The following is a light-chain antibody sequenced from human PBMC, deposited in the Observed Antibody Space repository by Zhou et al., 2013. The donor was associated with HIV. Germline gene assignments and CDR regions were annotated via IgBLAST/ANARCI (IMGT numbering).Light chain of an antibody. CDR3: QQYNNEYT. CDR2: QTS. CDR1: QSIGRW. Sequence: DILMTQSPLTLSSNLGDRIVITCRASQSIGRWLAWYQKKPGKAPKPLIYQTSNLESGVPSRFSGSGSATDFTLTISSLQPDDFATYYCQQYNNEYTFGQGTKVDIK. J-gene: IGKJ2*01. V-gene: IGKV1-5*03.